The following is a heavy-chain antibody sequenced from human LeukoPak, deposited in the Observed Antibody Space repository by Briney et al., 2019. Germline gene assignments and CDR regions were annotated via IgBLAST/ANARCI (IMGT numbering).Heavy chain of an antibody. J-gene: IGHJ4*02. CDR2: LWYDGTNE. CDR3: AKDGSWGVMRYFDY. CDR1: GFTVSSNY. V-gene: IGHV3-33*06. Sequence: GGSLRLSCAASGFTVSSNYMSWVRQAPGKGLEWVALLWYDGTNENYADSVKGRFTISRDNSKNTMYLQMNNLRAEDTAVYYCAKDGSWGVMRYFDYWGQGTLVTVSS. D-gene: IGHD3-16*01.